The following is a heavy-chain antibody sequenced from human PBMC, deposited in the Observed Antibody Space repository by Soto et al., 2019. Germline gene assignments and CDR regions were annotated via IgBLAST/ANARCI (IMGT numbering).Heavy chain of an antibody. V-gene: IGHV4-30-4*01. CDR3: ARGRPDPYYYDTSGHYYVA. Sequence: PPETLSLTCTVSGVSISSGDYYWTWIRQPPGKGLEWIGYIYYSGSTYYNPSLKSRVTISVDTSKNQFSLKLSSVTAADSAVYSCARGRPDPYYYDTSGHYYVAWGQGTLVTVSS. CDR1: GVSISSGDYY. D-gene: IGHD3-22*01. CDR2: IYYSGST. J-gene: IGHJ5*02.